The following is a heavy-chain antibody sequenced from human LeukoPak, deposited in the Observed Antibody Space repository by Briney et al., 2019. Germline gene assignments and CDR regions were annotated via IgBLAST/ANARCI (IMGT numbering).Heavy chain of an antibody. CDR2: ISGSGGST. CDR1: GFTFSSYA. D-gene: IGHD6-19*01. V-gene: IGHV3-23*01. J-gene: IGHJ4*02. Sequence: GGSLRLSCAASGFTFSSYAMSWVRQAPGKGLEWVSAISGSGGSTYYADSVKGRFTISRDNSKNTLYLQMNSLRAEDTAVYYCAPKLYSGGWYYFDYWAREPLVTVSS. CDR3: APKLYSGGWYYFDY.